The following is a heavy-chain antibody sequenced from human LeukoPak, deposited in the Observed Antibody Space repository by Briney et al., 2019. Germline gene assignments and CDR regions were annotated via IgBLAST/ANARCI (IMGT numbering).Heavy chain of an antibody. CDR1: GFTFSGYG. D-gene: IGHD1-26*01. V-gene: IGHV3-33*01. J-gene: IGHJ4*02. Sequence: GGSLRLSCAASGFTFSGYGMHWVRQAPGKGLEWVAVIWYDGSNKYYADSVKGRFTISRDNSKNALYLQMNSLRAEDTAVYYCASGSYYAFNYWGQGTLVTVSS. CDR3: ASGSYYAFNY. CDR2: IWYDGSNK.